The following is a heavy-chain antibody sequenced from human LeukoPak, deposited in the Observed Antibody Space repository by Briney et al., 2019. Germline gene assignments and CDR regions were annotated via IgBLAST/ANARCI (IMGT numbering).Heavy chain of an antibody. V-gene: IGHV4-34*01. D-gene: IGHD3-10*01. CDR2: IYYSGDT. J-gene: IGHJ5*02. CDR1: GGSFSGYY. CDR3: VRGPYGSGISNWFDP. Sequence: SETLSLTCAVYGGSFSGYYWSWIRQPPGKGLEWIGYIYYSGDTNYNPSLQSRVTVSVDTSKNQFSLRLTSVSAADTAVYYCVRGPYGSGISNWFDPWGQGTQVIVSS.